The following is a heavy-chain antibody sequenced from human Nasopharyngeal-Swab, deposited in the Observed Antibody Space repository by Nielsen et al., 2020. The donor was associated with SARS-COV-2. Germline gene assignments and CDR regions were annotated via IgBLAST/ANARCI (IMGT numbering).Heavy chain of an antibody. J-gene: IGHJ6*02. D-gene: IGHD2-2*01. CDR2: TYYRSKWYN. V-gene: IGHV6-1*01. Sequence: SETLSLTRAISGDSVSSNSAAWNWIRQSPSRGLEWLGRTYYRSKWYNDYAVSVKSRITINPDTSKNQFSLQLNSVTPEDTAVYYCARDRDIYCSSTSCSSYYYYYGMDVWGQGTTVTVSS. CDR3: ARDRDIYCSSTSCSSYYYYYGMDV. CDR1: GDSVSSNSAA.